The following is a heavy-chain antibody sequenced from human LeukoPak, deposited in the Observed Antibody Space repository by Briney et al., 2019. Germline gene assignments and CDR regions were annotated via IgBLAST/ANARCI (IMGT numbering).Heavy chain of an antibody. CDR2: IYYSGST. CDR3: ARHSNVGRVGFDYDYVWGNPTPAAFDP. J-gene: IGHJ5*02. Sequence: PSETLSLTCAVSGGSISSSNWWSWVRQPPGKGLEWIGSIYYSGSTYYNPSLKSRVTISVDTSKNQFSLKLSSVTAADTAVYYCARHSNVGRVGFDYDYVWGNPTPAAFDPWGQGTLVTVSS. CDR1: GGSISSSNW. D-gene: IGHD3-16*01. V-gene: IGHV4-39*01.